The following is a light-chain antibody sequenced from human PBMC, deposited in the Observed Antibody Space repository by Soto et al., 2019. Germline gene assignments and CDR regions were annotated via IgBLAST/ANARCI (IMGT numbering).Light chain of an antibody. CDR1: QSVSSSY. CDR3: QQYGSSPPEYT. CDR2: GAS. V-gene: IGKV3-20*01. Sequence: EIVLTQSPGTLSLSPGERATLSCRASQSVSSSYLAWYQQKPGQAPRLLIYGASSRATRIPDRFSGSGSGTDFTLTISRLEPEDFAVYYCQQYGSSPPEYTFGQGTKLEIK. J-gene: IGKJ2*01.